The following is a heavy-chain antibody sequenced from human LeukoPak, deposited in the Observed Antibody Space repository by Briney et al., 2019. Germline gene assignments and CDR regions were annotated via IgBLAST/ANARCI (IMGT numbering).Heavy chain of an antibody. J-gene: IGHJ4*02. CDR3: ARDARDGYVNY. Sequence: SETLSLTCAVYGGSFSGYYWSWIRQPPGKGLEWIGEINHSGSTYYNPSLKSRVTISVDTSKNQFSLKLSSVTAADTAVYYCARDARDGYVNYWGQGTLVTVSS. CDR1: GGSFSGYY. V-gene: IGHV4-34*01. D-gene: IGHD5-24*01. CDR2: INHSGST.